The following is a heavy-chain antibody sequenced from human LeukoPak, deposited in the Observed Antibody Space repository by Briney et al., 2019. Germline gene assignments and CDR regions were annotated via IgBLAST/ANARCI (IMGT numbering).Heavy chain of an antibody. CDR1: GFTFDDYA. D-gene: IGHD5-24*01. CDR2: ISWNSGSI. V-gene: IGHV3-9*01. Sequence: GRSLRLSCAASGFTFDDYAMHWVRQAPGKGLEWVSGISWNSGSIGYADSVKGRFTISRDNAKNSLYLQMNSLRAEDTASYYCAKGMATSAWGQGTLVTVSS. CDR3: AKGMATSA. J-gene: IGHJ5*02.